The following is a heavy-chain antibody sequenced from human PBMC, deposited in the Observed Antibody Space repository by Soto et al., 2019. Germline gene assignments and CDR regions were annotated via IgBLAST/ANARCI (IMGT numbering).Heavy chain of an antibody. Sequence: QVQLVESGGGVVQPGRSLRLSCAASGFTFSSYGMHWVRQAPGKGLEWVAVISYDGSNKYYADSVKGRFTISRDNSKNTLYLEMNSLGAEDTAVYYCAKDRIGTRFQVVVAAKGDPGHYGMDVWGQVPTVTASS. CDR2: ISYDGSNK. CDR3: AKDRIGTRFQVVVAAKGDPGHYGMDV. J-gene: IGHJ6*02. CDR1: GFTFSSYG. V-gene: IGHV3-30*18. D-gene: IGHD2-15*01.